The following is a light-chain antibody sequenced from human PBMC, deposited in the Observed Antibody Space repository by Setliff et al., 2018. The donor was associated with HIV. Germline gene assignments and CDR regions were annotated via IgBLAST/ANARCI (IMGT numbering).Light chain of an antibody. CDR2: EVT. Sequence: QSVLTQPASVSGSPGQSITISCTGTSSDVGGYNYVSWYQQHPGKAPKLILYEVTYRPSGVSNRFSGSKSGSTASLTISGLQADDEADYYCTSFTNSDSHYVFGSGTKVTV. V-gene: IGLV2-14*01. CDR1: SSDVGGYNY. CDR3: TSFTNSDSHYV. J-gene: IGLJ1*01.